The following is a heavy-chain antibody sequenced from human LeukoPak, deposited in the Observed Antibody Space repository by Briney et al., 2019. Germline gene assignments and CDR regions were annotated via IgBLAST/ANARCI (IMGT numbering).Heavy chain of an antibody. CDR2: IYPGDSDT. CDR3: ARRRHYYDSSGYYLGMYYFDY. V-gene: IGHV5-51*01. Sequence: GESLKISCKGSGYSFTSYWIGWVRQMPGKGLEWMGIIYPGDSDTRYSPSFQGQVTISADKSISTAYLQWSSLKASDTAMYYCARRRHYYDSSGYYLGMYYFDYWGQGILVTVSS. D-gene: IGHD3-22*01. CDR1: GYSFTSYW. J-gene: IGHJ4*02.